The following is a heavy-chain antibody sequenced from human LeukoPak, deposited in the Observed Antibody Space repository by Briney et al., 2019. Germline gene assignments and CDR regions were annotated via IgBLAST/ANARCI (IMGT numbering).Heavy chain of an antibody. Sequence: PSETLSLTCTVSGGSISSSSYYWGWIRQPPGKGLEWIGNIYYSGSTYYNPSLKSRVTISVDTSKNQFSLKLSSVTAADTAVYYCARSLDVRTTKAFDYWGQGTLVTVSS. D-gene: IGHD1-14*01. CDR3: ARSLDVRTTKAFDY. CDR1: GGSISSSSYY. J-gene: IGHJ4*02. CDR2: IYYSGST. V-gene: IGHV4-39*01.